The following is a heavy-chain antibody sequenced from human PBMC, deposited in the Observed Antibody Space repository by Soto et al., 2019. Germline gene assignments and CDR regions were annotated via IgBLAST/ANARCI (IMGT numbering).Heavy chain of an antibody. CDR3: ARDDPQLERRYDY. Sequence: ASVKVSCEASGYTFTSYGLSWVLQAPGQGLEWMGWISAYNGNTNYAQKLQGRVTMTTDTSTSTAYMELRSLRSEDTAVYYCARDDPQLERRYDYWGQGSLVNVSA. CDR1: GYTFTSYG. D-gene: IGHD1-1*01. V-gene: IGHV1-18*01. CDR2: ISAYNGNT. J-gene: IGHJ4*02.